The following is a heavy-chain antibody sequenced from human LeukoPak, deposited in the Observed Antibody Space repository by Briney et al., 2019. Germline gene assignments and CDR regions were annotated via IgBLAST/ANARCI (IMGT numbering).Heavy chain of an antibody. V-gene: IGHV3-23*01. J-gene: IGHJ4*02. Sequence: GGSLRLSCAASGFTFSSYAMSWVRQAPGKGLEWVSAISGSGRSTDYADSVKGRFTISRDNAKNSLFLQMNSLRAEDTAVYYCARDGAYYDSSGPKDYWGQGTLVTVSS. CDR1: GFTFSSYA. CDR2: ISGSGRST. CDR3: ARDGAYYDSSGPKDY. D-gene: IGHD3-22*01.